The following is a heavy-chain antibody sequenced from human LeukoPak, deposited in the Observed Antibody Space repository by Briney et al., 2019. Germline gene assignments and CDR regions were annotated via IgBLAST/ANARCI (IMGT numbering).Heavy chain of an antibody. J-gene: IGHJ5*02. CDR1: GGSIRRHY. D-gene: IGHD6-13*01. CDR2: IYYSGST. Sequence: SETLSLTSAVSGGSIRRHYWSGMRQPPGKGLEWIGYIYYSGSTNYNPSLKSRVTISVDTSENQLSLKLRSVTAADTAVYYCARAHSSRWYMVSWGQGTLVTVSS. V-gene: IGHV4-59*11. CDR3: ARAHSSRWYMVS.